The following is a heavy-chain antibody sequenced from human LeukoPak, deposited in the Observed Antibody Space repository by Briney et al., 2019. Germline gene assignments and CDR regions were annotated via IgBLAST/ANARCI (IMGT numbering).Heavy chain of an antibody. CDR1: GFTFTSSA. CDR2: IVVGSGNT. D-gene: IGHD2-2*01. Sequence: TSVKVSCKASGFTFTSSAMQWVRQARGQRLEWIGWIVVGSGNTNYAQKFQERVTITRDMSTSTAYMELSSLRSEDTAVYYCAAGPRYCSSTSCSTGAFDIWGQGTMVTVS. V-gene: IGHV1-58*02. J-gene: IGHJ3*02. CDR3: AAGPRYCSSTSCSTGAFDI.